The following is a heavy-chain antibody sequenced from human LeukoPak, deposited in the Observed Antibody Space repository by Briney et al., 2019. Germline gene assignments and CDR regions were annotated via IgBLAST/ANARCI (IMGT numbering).Heavy chain of an antibody. CDR2: ISSSGGST. D-gene: IGHD6-13*01. CDR3: AKKVAAGFYYFDY. CDR1: GFTFSTYA. J-gene: IGHJ4*02. Sequence: GGSLRLSCAASGFTFSTYALSWVRQAPGKGLEWVSGISSSGGSTSYADSVKGRFTISRDNSKNTLYLQMNSLRAEDTAVYYCAKKVAAGFYYFDYWGQGTLVTVS. V-gene: IGHV3-23*01.